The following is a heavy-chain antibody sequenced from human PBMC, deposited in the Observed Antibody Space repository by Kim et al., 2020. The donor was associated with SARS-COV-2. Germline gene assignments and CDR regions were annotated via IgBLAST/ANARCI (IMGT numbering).Heavy chain of an antibody. CDR1: GGSLSAYY. CDR3: ARGRAGVVPAPILGIGPHYDYFIMDV. V-gene: IGHV4-34*01. Sequence: SETLSVTCAVYGGSLSAYYWSWIRQPPGKGLEWIGKIHESGNINYNPSLKSRVTMSIDTSKNQFSLRLTSVTAADTAFYYCARGRAGVVPAPILGIGPHYDYFIMDVWGHGAPVTVSS. J-gene: IGHJ6*02. D-gene: IGHD2-2*01. CDR2: IHESGNI.